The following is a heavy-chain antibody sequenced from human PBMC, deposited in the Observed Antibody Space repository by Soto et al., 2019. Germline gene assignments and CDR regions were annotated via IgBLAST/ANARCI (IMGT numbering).Heavy chain of an antibody. Sequence: PSETRSLTWTVSGGSISSYCGSWMRPPAGKGLEWIGRIYTSGSTNYNPSLKSRVTMSVDTSKNQFSLKLSSVTAADTAVYYCAISGYCSSTSCYTDYYYGMDVWGQGTTVTV. CDR1: GGSISSYC. CDR3: AISGYCSSTSCYTDYYYGMDV. CDR2: IYTSGST. J-gene: IGHJ6*02. D-gene: IGHD2-2*02. V-gene: IGHV4-4*07.